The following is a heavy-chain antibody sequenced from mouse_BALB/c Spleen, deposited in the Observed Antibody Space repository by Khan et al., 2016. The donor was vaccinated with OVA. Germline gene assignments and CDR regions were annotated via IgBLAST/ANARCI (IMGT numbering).Heavy chain of an antibody. D-gene: IGHD1-1*01. V-gene: IGHV1-76*01. CDR2: IYPGTGST. J-gene: IGHJ4*01. CDR3: ARNDYGSTCTLDY. Sequence: QVQLKQSGAELVRPGASVKLSCKTSGYIFTSYWIHWVQQRPGQGLEWIARIYPGTGSTYYTEKFKDTATLTADNSSNTAYMQLSSLKSEDSAFYFCARNDYGSTCTLDYWGQGTLVTVSS. CDR1: GYIFTSYW.